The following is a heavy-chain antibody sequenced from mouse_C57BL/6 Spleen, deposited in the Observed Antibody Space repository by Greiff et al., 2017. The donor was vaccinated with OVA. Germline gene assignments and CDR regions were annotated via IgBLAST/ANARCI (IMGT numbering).Heavy chain of an antibody. CDR3: ARDYYGSSRDY. Sequence: QVQLQQSGAELVKPGASVKMSCKASGYTFTSYWITWVKQRPGQGLEWIGDIYPGSGSTNYNEKFKSKATLTVDTSSSTAYMQISSLTSEDSAFYYCARDYYGSSRDYWGQGTTLTVSS. D-gene: IGHD1-1*01. J-gene: IGHJ2*01. V-gene: IGHV1-55*01. CDR2: IYPGSGST. CDR1: GYTFTSYW.